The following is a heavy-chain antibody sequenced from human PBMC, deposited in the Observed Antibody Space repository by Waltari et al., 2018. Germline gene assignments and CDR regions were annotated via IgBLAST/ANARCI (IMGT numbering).Heavy chain of an antibody. V-gene: IGHV1-69*01. J-gene: IGHJ4*02. Sequence: QVQLVQSGAEVKKPGSSVKVSCKASGGTFSSYAISWLRQAPGQGLEWMGGIIPIFGTANYAQKFQGRVTITADESTSTAYMELSSLRSEDTAVYYCARYIRLSIAAAGTGGWFDYWGQGTLVTVSS. CDR1: GGTFSSYA. CDR2: IIPIFGTA. D-gene: IGHD6-13*01. CDR3: ARYIRLSIAAAGTGGWFDY.